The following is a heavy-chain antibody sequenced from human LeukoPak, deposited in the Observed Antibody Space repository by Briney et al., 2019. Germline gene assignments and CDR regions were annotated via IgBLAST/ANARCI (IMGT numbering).Heavy chain of an antibody. Sequence: GGSLRLSCAASGFTVSSNYMSWVRQAPGKGLEWVSVIYSGGSTYYADSVKGRFTISRDNSKNTLYLQMNSLRAEDTAVYYCARSYYYDSSGYSYWYFDLWGRGTLVTVSS. D-gene: IGHD3-22*01. J-gene: IGHJ2*01. CDR3: ARSYYYDSSGYSYWYFDL. V-gene: IGHV3-53*01. CDR2: IYSGGST. CDR1: GFTVSSNY.